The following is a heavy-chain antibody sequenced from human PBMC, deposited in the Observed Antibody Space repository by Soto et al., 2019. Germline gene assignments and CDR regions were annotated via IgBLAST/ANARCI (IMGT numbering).Heavy chain of an antibody. CDR1: GFTFTSSA. J-gene: IGHJ4*02. V-gene: IGHV1-58*01. D-gene: IGHD6-19*01. CDR2: IVVGSGNT. CDR3: ASTNLGIAVASGTAGYYFDY. Sequence: SVKVSCKASGFTFTSSAVQWVRQARGQRLEWIGWIVVGSGNTNYAQKFQERVTITRDMSTSTAYMELSSLRSEDTAVYYCASTNLGIAVASGTAGYYFDYWGKGTLVTVSS.